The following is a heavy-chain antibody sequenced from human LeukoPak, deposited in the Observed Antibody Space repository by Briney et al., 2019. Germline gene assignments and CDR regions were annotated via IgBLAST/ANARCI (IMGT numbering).Heavy chain of an antibody. Sequence: PGRSLRLSCAASGFTFDDDAMHWVRQAPRKGLEWVSGISWNSGSIGYADSVKGRFTIPRDNAKNSLYLQMNSLRAEDTALYYCAKDSHPWVRDPYFDYWGQGTLVTVSS. CDR2: ISWNSGSI. CDR3: AKDSHPWVRDPYFDY. CDR1: GFTFDDDA. D-gene: IGHD3-10*01. V-gene: IGHV3-9*01. J-gene: IGHJ4*02.